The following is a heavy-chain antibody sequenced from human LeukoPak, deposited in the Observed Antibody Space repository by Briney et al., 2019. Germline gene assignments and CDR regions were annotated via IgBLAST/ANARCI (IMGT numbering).Heavy chain of an antibody. CDR3: ARGVLRYFDGGDY. V-gene: IGHV1-2*02. D-gene: IGHD3-9*01. CDR1: GYTFTGYY. CDR2: INPNSGGT. Sequence: ASVKVSCKASGYTFTGYYMHWVRQAPGQGLEWMGWINPNSGGTNYAQKFQGGVTMTRDTSISTAYMELSRLRSDDTAVYYCARGVLRYFDGGDYWGQGTLVTVSS. J-gene: IGHJ4*02.